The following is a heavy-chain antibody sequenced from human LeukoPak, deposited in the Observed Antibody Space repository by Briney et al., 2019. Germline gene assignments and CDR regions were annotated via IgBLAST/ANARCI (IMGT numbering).Heavy chain of an antibody. D-gene: IGHD4-17*01. CDR3: AKEGTFGDPRDY. CDR2: ISDSGTTI. V-gene: IGHV3-11*04. J-gene: IGHJ4*02. Sequence: GSLRLSCAASGFSFSDYYMSWIRQAPGKGLEWVSYISDSGTTIYYADSVKGRFTISRENAKNSLYLQMNNLRDEDTAVYYCAKEGTFGDPRDYWGQGTLVTVSS. CDR1: GFSFSDYY.